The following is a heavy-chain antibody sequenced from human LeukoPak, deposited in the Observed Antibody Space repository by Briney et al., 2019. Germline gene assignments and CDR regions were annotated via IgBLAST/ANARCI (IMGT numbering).Heavy chain of an antibody. J-gene: IGHJ4*02. CDR1: EFTFSSYE. V-gene: IGHV3-48*03. CDR3: ARDSTSNWSFDY. CDR2: ISSSGDTI. Sequence: GGSLRLSCAASEFTFSSYEMNWVRQAPGKGLEWVSYISSSGDTIYYADSVKGRFTISRDNSKNTIYLQMHSLRAEDTAVYYCARDSTSNWSFDYWGQGTLVTVSS. D-gene: IGHD2-2*01.